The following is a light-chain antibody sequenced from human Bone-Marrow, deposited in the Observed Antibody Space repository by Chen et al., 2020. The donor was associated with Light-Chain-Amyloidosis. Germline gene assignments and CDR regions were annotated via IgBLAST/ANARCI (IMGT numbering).Light chain of an antibody. Sequence: SYVLTQPFSVSVAPGQTATIACGGNNIGSTSVHWYQQTPGQAPLLVVYDDSDRPSGIPERLSGSNSGNTATLTSSRVEAGEEADYYCQVWDRSSDRPVFGGGTKLTVL. CDR1: NIGSTS. CDR3: QVWDRSSDRPV. V-gene: IGLV3-21*02. CDR2: DDS. J-gene: IGLJ3*02.